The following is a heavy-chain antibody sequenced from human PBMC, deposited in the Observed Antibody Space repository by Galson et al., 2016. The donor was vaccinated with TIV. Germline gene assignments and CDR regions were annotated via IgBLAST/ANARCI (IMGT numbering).Heavy chain of an antibody. CDR2: IRYDGSRR. J-gene: IGHJ4*02. CDR3: ARGVAVAGYFDY. D-gene: IGHD6-19*01. CDR1: GFTFSSFG. Sequence: SLRLSCAASGFTFSSFGMHWVRQAPGKGLEWVALIRYDGSRRYYADSVKGRFTISRDDSKNTLYLQMNGLRRDDSAVYYCARGVAVAGYFDYWGQGTLVTVSS. V-gene: IGHV3-30*02.